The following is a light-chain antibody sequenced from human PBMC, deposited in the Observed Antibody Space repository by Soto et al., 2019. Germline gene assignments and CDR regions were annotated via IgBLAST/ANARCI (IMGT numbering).Light chain of an antibody. V-gene: IGKV1-27*01. CDR3: QNYNNVPPT. Sequence: DIQMTQSPSSLSASVGDRVTIICRASQGISSDLAWYQQKPGKVPKLLIYDASTLQSGVPSRFSGSGSGTDFTLTISSLQPEDVATYYCQNYNNVPPTLGGGTKVDIK. CDR1: QGISSD. J-gene: IGKJ4*01. CDR2: DAS.